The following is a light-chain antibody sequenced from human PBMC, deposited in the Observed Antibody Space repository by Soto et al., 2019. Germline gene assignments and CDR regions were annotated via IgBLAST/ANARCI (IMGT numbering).Light chain of an antibody. CDR3: QQADSYPIT. Sequence: DIQMTQSPSSVSVSVGDRVTMTCRASLDINRWLAWYQVRPGKPPKLLIAGAFVLQSGVPSRFSGSGYGTDFALTIDNLQPEDFATYYCQQADSYPITFGQGTRLEI. CDR1: LDINRW. CDR2: GAF. J-gene: IGKJ5*01. V-gene: IGKV1-12*01.